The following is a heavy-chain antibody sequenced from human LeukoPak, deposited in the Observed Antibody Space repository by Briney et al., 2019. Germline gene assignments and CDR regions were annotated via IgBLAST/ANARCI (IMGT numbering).Heavy chain of an antibody. CDR1: GFIFYNFA. D-gene: IGHD5-18*01. CDR3: ARDVRGYRRPLEY. J-gene: IGHJ4*02. V-gene: IGHV3-23*01. CDR2: IGGGGDVT. Sequence: GGSLRLSCATSGFIFYNFAMNWVRQSPGKGLEWVSGIGGGGDVTYVADSVKGRFTISRDNSMDTLYLQTNNLRADDTALYYCARDVRGYRRPLEYWGQGTLVTVSS.